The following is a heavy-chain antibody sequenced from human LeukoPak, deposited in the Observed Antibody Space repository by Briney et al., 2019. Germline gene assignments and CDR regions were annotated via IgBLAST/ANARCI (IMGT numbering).Heavy chain of an antibody. V-gene: IGHV3-21*01. CDR1: GFTFSSYT. Sequence: PGGSLRLSCAASGFTFSSYTMNWVRQAPGKGLEWVSSITSSSSYIYYADSVKGRFTISRDNAKNSLSLQMNSLRAEDTAVYYCAGGGGANISPSNWFDPWGQGTLVTVSS. J-gene: IGHJ5*02. CDR2: ITSSSSYI. CDR3: AGGGGANISPSNWFDP. D-gene: IGHD3-16*01.